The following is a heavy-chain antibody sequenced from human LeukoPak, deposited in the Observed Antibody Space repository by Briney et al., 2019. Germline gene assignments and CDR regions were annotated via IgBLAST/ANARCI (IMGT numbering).Heavy chain of an antibody. CDR3: ARATYYDIYYYYYGMDV. D-gene: IGHD3-9*01. V-gene: IGHV3-7*01. CDR2: IKQDGSEK. J-gene: IGHJ6*02. Sequence: GGSLRLSCVVSGITVSNYDMTWVRQAPGKGLEWVANIKQDGSEKYYVDSVKGRFTISRHNAKNSLYLQMNSLRAEDTAVYYCARATYYDIYYYYYGMDVWGQGTTVTVSS. CDR1: GITVSNYD.